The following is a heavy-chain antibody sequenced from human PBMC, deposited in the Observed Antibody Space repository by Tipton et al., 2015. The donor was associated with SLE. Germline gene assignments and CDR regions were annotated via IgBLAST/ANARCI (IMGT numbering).Heavy chain of an antibody. D-gene: IGHD6-19*01. V-gene: IGHV4-59*08. CDR2: IYYSGST. CDR3: VRSKNGAVDY. Sequence: TLSLTCTVYNGSISGYYWSWIRQSPGKGLEWIGNIYYSGSTYYNPSLKSRVVIDLDASQNEFSARLTSVTAADTAIYYCVRSKNGAVDYWGRGTLITVSS. J-gene: IGHJ4*02. CDR1: NGSISGYY.